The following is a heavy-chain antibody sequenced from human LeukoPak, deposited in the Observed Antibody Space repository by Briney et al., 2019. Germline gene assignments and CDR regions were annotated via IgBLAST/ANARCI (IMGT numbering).Heavy chain of an antibody. J-gene: IGHJ5*02. CDR1: VYTFTTYE. Sequence: GASVKVSCTASVYTFTTYEIHWVRQATGQGLEWMGWVNPNRGDTGYAQKFRGRVTMTRSTSISTVSMELSSLRSEDTAIHYCARFRKTGGTSKGRENWFDPWGQGTLVIVSS. CDR2: VNPNRGDT. V-gene: IGHV1-8*01. D-gene: IGHD1-1*01. CDR3: ARFRKTGGTSKGRENWFDP.